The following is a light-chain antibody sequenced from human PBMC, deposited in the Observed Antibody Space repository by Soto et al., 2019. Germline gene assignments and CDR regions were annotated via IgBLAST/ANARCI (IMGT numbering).Light chain of an antibody. Sequence: DIQMTQSPSSLSASVGDRVTITCRASQSISTYLNWYQQKPGKAPKLLIFAASSVQSGVPSSFSGSGSGTDFTLTISSLQPEDFATYYCQQNYSTPFTFGPGTKVDIK. CDR2: AAS. CDR3: QQNYSTPFT. J-gene: IGKJ3*01. CDR1: QSISTY. V-gene: IGKV1-39*01.